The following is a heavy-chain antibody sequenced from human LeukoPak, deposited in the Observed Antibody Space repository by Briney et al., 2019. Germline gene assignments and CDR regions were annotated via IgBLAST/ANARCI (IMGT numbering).Heavy chain of an antibody. CDR3: AREGGQLWSPYYYYGMDV. CDR1: GFTFSSYG. Sequence: GGSLRLSCAASGFTFSSYGMHWVRQAPGKGLEWVAVIWYDGSNKYYADSMKGRFTISRDNSKNTLYLQMNSLRAEDTAVYYCAREGGQLWSPYYYYGMDVWGKGTTVTVSS. CDR2: IWYDGSNK. V-gene: IGHV3-33*01. D-gene: IGHD5-18*01. J-gene: IGHJ6*04.